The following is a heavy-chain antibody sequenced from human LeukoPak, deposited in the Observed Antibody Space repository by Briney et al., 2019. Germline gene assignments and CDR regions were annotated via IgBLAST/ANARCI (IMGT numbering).Heavy chain of an antibody. D-gene: IGHD4-17*01. CDR1: GGSISSGGYY. J-gene: IGHJ4*02. V-gene: IGHV4-31*03. Sequence: SETLSLTCTVSGGSISSGGYYWSWIRQHPGKGLEWIGYIYYSGSTYYSPSLKSRVTISVDTSKNQFSLKLSSVTAADTAVYYCASLYDYGDYASDYWGQGTLVTVSS. CDR3: ASLYDYGDYASDY. CDR2: IYYSGST.